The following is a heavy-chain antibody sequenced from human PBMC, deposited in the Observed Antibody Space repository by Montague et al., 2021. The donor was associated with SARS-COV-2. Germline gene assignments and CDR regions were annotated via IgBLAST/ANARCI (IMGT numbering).Heavy chain of an antibody. V-gene: IGHV3-48*03. CDR1: GFIFSSYE. CDR2: ISNSGDTK. J-gene: IGHJ4*02. Sequence: SRRLSCAASGFIFSSYEMNWVRQAPGKGPEWVSYISNSGDTKYYADSVKGRFTISRDNAKNSLYLQMSSPRAEDTAVYYCARAGEDYYYDSSGFLYWGQGILVTVSS. D-gene: IGHD3-22*01. CDR3: ARAGEDYYYDSSGFLY.